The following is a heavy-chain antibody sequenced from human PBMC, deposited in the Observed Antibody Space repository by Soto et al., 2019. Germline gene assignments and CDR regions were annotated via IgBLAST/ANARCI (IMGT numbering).Heavy chain of an antibody. V-gene: IGHV1-18*01. CDR2: ISAYNGNT. CDR3: ARDYWILSGSYHYPDAFDI. D-gene: IGHD1-26*01. Sequence: GASVKVSCKASGYTFTSYGISWARQAPGQGLEWMGWISAYNGNTNYAQKLQGRVTMTTDTSTSTAYMELRSLRSDDTAVYYCARDYWILSGSYHYPDAFDIWGQGTMVTVSS. CDR1: GYTFTSYG. J-gene: IGHJ3*02.